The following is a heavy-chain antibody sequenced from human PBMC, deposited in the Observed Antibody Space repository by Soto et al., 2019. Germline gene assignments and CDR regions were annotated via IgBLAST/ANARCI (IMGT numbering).Heavy chain of an antibody. CDR2: ISSSSSTI. CDR1: GFTFSSYS. J-gene: IGHJ5*02. V-gene: IGHV3-48*04. D-gene: IGHD1-26*01. CDR3: ARDETSYFDP. Sequence: GGSLRLSCAASGFTFSSYSMNWVRQAPGKGLEWVSYISSSSSTIYYADSVKGRFTISRDNAKNSLYLQMNSLRAEDTAVYYCARDETSYFDPWGQGTLVTVSS.